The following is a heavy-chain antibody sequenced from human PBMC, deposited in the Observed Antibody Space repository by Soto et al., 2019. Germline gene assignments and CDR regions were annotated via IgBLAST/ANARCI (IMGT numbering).Heavy chain of an antibody. CDR3: ARDLYDTSGGAFDI. D-gene: IGHD3-22*01. Sequence: SETLSLTCTVSGGSISSGGYYWSWIRQHPGKGLEWIGYIYYSGSTYYNPSLKSRVTISVDTSKNQFSLKLSSVTAADTAVYYCARDLYDTSGGAFDIWGQGTMVTVSS. CDR2: IYYSGST. V-gene: IGHV4-31*03. CDR1: GGSISSGGYY. J-gene: IGHJ3*02.